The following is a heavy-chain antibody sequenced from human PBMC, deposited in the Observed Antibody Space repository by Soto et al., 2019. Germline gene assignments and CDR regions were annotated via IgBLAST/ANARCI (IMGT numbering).Heavy chain of an antibody. Sequence: AGGSLRLSCAASGFTFSSYGMHWVRQAPGKGLEWVAVIWYDGSNKYYADSVKGRFTISRDNSKNTLYLQMNSLRAEDTAVYYCAREAYDSSGYSDAFDIWGQGTMVTVSS. CDR1: GFTFSSYG. D-gene: IGHD3-22*01. CDR2: IWYDGSNK. V-gene: IGHV3-33*01. CDR3: AREAYDSSGYSDAFDI. J-gene: IGHJ3*02.